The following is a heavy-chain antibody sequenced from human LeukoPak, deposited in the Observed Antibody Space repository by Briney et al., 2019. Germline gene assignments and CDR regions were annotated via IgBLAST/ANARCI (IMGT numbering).Heavy chain of an antibody. V-gene: IGHV3-33*01. D-gene: IGHD3-22*01. CDR3: ARGADYYDSSGYC. CDR2: IWYDGSNK. Sequence: GGSLRLSCAASGFTFSSYGMHWVRQAPGKGLEWVAVIWYDGSNKYYADSVKGRFTNSRDNSKNTLYLQMNSLRAEDTAVYYCARGADYYDSSGYCWGQGTLVTVSS. J-gene: IGHJ4*02. CDR1: GFTFSSYG.